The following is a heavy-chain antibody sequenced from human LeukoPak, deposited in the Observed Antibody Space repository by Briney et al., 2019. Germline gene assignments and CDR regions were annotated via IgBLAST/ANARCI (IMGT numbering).Heavy chain of an antibody. J-gene: IGHJ4*02. CDR1: GFTFDYYA. V-gene: IGHV3-43*02. CDR2: ISGDGGRT. CDR3: AKDLHDYLGGSYRGYFDS. Sequence: PGGSLRLSCATSGFTFDYYAMHWVRQIPGKAPGWVSLISGDGGRTKYADSVKGRFTMSRDNNKKSLYLQMNNLRNEDTALHYCAKDLHDYLGGSYRGYFDSWGQGILVTVSS. D-gene: IGHD3-16*02.